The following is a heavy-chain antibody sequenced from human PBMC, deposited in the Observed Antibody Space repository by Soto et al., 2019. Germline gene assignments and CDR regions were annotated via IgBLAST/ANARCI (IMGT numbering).Heavy chain of an antibody. D-gene: IGHD1-26*01. J-gene: IGHJ6*02. Sequence: SGTLYLTCAVFGYSISSGYYWGCIRQPPGKGLEWIGSIYHSGSTYYNPSLKSRVTISVDTSKNQFSLKLSSVTAADTAVYYCARLNRGSYYGMDVWGQGTTVTVSS. CDR1: GYSISSGYY. V-gene: IGHV4-38-2*01. CDR3: ARLNRGSYYGMDV. CDR2: IYHSGST.